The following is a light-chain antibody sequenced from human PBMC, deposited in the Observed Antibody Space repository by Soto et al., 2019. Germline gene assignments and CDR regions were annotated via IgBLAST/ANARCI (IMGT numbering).Light chain of an antibody. J-gene: IGLJ3*02. CDR1: SSDVGSYNV. V-gene: IGLV2-23*02. CDR2: EVN. CDR3: FSYACYSRLL. Sequence: QSALTQPASVSGSPGQSITISCTGTSSDVGSYNVVSWYQQLPGEAPKLIIYEVNERPSGISNRFSGSKSGNTASLTISGLQDEDEAYYYCFSYACYSRLLFGGVTKLTVL.